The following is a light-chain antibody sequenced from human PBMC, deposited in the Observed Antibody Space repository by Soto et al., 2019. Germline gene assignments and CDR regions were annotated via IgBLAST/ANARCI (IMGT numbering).Light chain of an antibody. J-gene: IGKJ3*01. Sequence: EVVLTQSPVTLSLSPGERATLSCRASQSVSSPYLAWYQQKPGQPPRLLIYGASSRATDIPDRFIGSGSGTEFTLTIARLAPEDFAMYYCQQYGSSPFTCGPGTKVDI. CDR1: QSVSSPY. CDR2: GAS. CDR3: QQYGSSPFT. V-gene: IGKV3-20*01.